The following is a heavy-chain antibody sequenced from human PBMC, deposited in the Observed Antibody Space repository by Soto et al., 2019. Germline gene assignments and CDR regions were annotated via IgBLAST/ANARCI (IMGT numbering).Heavy chain of an antibody. V-gene: IGHV1-46*01. Sequence: GASVKVSCKAAGYTFTSYYMHWVRQAPGQGLEWMGIINPSGGSTSYAQKFQGRVTMTRDTSTSTVYMELSSLRSEDTAVYYCVLQQLVLGNYWGQGTLVTVSS. CDR2: INPSGGST. CDR3: VLQQLVLGNY. CDR1: GYTFTSYY. D-gene: IGHD6-13*01. J-gene: IGHJ4*02.